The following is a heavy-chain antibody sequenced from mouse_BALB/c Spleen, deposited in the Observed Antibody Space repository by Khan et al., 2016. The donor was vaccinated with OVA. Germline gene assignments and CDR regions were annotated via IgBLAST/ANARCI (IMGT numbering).Heavy chain of an antibody. J-gene: IGHJ4*01. CDR2: IWADGGT. V-gene: IGHV2-6-4*01. CDR1: GFSLSRYN. Sequence: QMQLEESGPGLVAPSQSLSIKCTVSGFSLSRYNIHWVRQPPGKGLEWLGMIWADGGTDYNSTLKSRLNISKDNSKSQVFLKMNSLQTDDTAMYYCARAYYRYDGYYALDYWGQGTSVTVSS. D-gene: IGHD2-14*01. CDR3: ARAYYRYDGYYALDY.